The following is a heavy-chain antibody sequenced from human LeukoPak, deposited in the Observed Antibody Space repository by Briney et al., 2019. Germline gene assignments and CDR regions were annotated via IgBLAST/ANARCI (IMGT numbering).Heavy chain of an antibody. CDR1: GFTFSNAW. CDR3: TTSYYDYVWGSYRYQKYYFDY. J-gene: IGHJ4*02. CDR2: IKSKTDGGTT. V-gene: IGHV3-15*01. Sequence: PGGSLRLSCAASGFTFSNAWMSWVRQAPGKGLEWVGRIKSKTDGGTTDYAAPVKGRFTISRDDSKNTLYLQMNGLKTEDTAVYYCTTSYYDYVWGSYRYQKYYFDYWGQGTLVTVSS. D-gene: IGHD3-16*02.